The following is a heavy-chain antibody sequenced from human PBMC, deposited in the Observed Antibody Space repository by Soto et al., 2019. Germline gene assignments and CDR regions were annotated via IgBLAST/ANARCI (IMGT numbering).Heavy chain of an antibody. J-gene: IGHJ6*02. CDR2: IDHGGST. CDR3: ARVGGYSYHLYGMDV. V-gene: IGHV4-34*01. D-gene: IGHD5-18*01. Sequence: PSETLSLTCAVYGGSFSGCYWSWIRQPPGKGLEWIGEIDHGGSTNYNPSLESRVTISFDTSRNQFSLKLKSVTAADTAVYFCARVGGYSYHLYGMDVWGQGTTVTDSS. CDR1: GGSFSGCY.